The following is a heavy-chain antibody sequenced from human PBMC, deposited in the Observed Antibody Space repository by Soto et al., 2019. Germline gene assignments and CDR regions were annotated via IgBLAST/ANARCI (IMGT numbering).Heavy chain of an antibody. CDR3: TTDSRTHCAPFFDY. D-gene: IGHD2-21*01. J-gene: IGHJ4*02. V-gene: IGHV3-48*01. CDR2: ISSSSSTI. CDR1: GFTFSSYS. Sequence: GGSLRLSCAASGFTFSSYSMNWVRQAPGKGLEWVSYISSSSSTIYYADSVKGRLTISRDNAKNSLYLQMDSLRAEDTAVYYCTTDSRTHCAPFFDYWGQGVLVTVSS.